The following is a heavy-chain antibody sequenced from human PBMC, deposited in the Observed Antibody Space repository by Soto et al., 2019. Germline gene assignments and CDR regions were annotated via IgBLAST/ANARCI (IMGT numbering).Heavy chain of an antibody. CDR3: AREGSATTPGWFDP. D-gene: IGHD1-7*01. V-gene: IGHV4-31*03. J-gene: IGHJ5*02. Sequence: SETLSLTCTVSGGSIISVGFSWSWIRHHPGKGLEWIGYVYHSGTTYYNPSLESRATISVDTSKNQFSLKLSSVTAADMAVYYCAREGSATTPGWFDPWGQGIQVTAPQ. CDR2: VYHSGTT. CDR1: GGSIISVGFS.